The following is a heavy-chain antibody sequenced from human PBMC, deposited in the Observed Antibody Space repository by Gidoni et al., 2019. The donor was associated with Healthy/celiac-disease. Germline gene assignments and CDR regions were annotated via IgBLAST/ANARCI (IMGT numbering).Heavy chain of an antibody. CDR1: GFTVSSNY. CDR3: ARVEKSSGWAHYYYYYGMDV. Sequence: EVQLVESGGGLVQPGGSLILPCAASGFTVSSNYMRWVRQAPGEGLEWVSVMYSGGSTYYADSGKGRFTISRDNSKNTLYLQMNSLRAEDTAVYYCARVEKSSGWAHYYYYYGMDVWGQGTTVTVSS. CDR2: MYSGGST. D-gene: IGHD6-19*01. V-gene: IGHV3-66*01. J-gene: IGHJ6*02.